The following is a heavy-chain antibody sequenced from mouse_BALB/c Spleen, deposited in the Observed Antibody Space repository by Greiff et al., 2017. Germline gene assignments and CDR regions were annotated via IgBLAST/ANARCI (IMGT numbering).Heavy chain of an antibody. J-gene: IGHJ2*01. CDR3: ARCGYYGSSYYFDY. Sequence: EVQVVESGPSLVKPSQTLSLTCSVTGDSITSGYWNWIRKFPGNKLEYMGYISYSGSTYYNPSLKSRISITRDTSKNQYYLQLNSVTTEDTATYYCARCGYYGSSYYFDYWGQGTTLTVSS. V-gene: IGHV3-8*02. D-gene: IGHD1-1*01. CDR1: GDSITSGY. CDR2: ISYSGST.